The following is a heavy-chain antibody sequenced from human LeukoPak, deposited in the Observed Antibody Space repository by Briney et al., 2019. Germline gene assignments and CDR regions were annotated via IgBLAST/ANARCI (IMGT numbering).Heavy chain of an antibody. CDR2: ISYDGSNK. J-gene: IGHJ3*02. V-gene: IGHV3-30*03. D-gene: IGHD2-15*01. CDR3: AILVVQETDDAFDI. CDR1: GFTFSSYG. Sequence: GRSLRLPCAASGFTFSSYGMHWVRQAPGKGLEWVAVISYDGSNKYYADSVKGRFTISRDNSKNTLYLQMNSLRAEDTAVYYCAILVVQETDDAFDIWGQGTMVTVSS.